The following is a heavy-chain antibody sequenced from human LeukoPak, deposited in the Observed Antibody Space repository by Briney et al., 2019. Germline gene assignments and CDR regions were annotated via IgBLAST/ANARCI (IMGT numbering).Heavy chain of an antibody. J-gene: IGHJ1*01. V-gene: IGHV4-31*03. CDR3: ARGPHCSSTSCYSEYFHH. Sequence: SQTLSLTRTVSGASISSGGYYWSWIRQHPGKGLEWIGYISYSGSPYYNPSIKSRVTISVDTSRNQFSLTLSSVTAADTAVYYCARGPHCSSTSCYSEYFHHWGQGTLVTVSS. CDR1: GASISSGGYY. D-gene: IGHD2-2*01. CDR2: ISYSGSP.